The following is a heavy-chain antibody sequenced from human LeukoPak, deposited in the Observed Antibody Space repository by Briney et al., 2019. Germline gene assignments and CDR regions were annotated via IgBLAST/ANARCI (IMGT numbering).Heavy chain of an antibody. CDR2: IKEDGSER. J-gene: IGHJ4*02. V-gene: IGHV3-7*03. Sequence: GGSLRLSCAASGFTFSSYWMTWVRQAPGKGLEWVASIKEDGSERQYVDSVKGRFSISRDNTKGSLFLRLNSLRAEDTAVYYCVRDLGYCTNGACHTRFDYWGQGTLVTVSS. CDR3: VRDLGYCTNGACHTRFDY. CDR1: GFTFSSYW. D-gene: IGHD2-8*01.